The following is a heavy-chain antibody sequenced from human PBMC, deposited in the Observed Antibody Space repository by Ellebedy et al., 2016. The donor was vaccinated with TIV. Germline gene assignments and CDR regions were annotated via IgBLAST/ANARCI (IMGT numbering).Heavy chain of an antibody. V-gene: IGHV4-30-2*01. J-gene: IGHJ5*02. CDR2: IYHSGKT. D-gene: IGHD3-22*01. CDR1: GDSISGGGYS. Sequence: LRLXCAVSGDSISGGGYSWSWIRQPPGKGLEWIGYIYHSGKTYYNPSLKSRVTISVDRPKNQFSVRLNSVTAADTAVYYCARVRNYYDSSGYYWPYNWFDPWGQGTLVTVSS. CDR3: ARVRNYYDSSGYYWPYNWFDP.